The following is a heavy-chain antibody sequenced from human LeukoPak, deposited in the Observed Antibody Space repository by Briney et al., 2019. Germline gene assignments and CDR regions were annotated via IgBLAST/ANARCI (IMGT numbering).Heavy chain of an antibody. Sequence: GESLKISCKGSGYSFTSYWIGGVRQMPGKGLEWMGIIYPGDSDTKYSPSFQGQVTISADKSISTAYLQWSSLKASDTAMYYCARRRGPYSSHRDYVYWGEGTLVTVSS. CDR1: GYSFTSYW. V-gene: IGHV5-51*01. CDR3: ARRRGPYSSHRDYVY. CDR2: IYPGDSDT. J-gene: IGHJ4*02. D-gene: IGHD4-11*01.